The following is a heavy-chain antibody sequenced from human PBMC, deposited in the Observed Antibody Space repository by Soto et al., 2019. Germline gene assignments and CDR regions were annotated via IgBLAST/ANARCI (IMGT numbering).Heavy chain of an antibody. CDR3: ARGNSPVTIY. J-gene: IGHJ4*02. CDR2: ISSSGSTI. CDR1: GFPFSSSE. D-gene: IGHD2-2*01. V-gene: IGHV3-48*03. Sequence: PGGSLRLSCAASGFPFSSSEMNWVRQAPGKGLEWISYISSSGSTIYYADSVKGRFTISRDNAKNSRYLQMSSLRAEDTAVYYCARGNSPVTIYWGQGTPVTVSS.